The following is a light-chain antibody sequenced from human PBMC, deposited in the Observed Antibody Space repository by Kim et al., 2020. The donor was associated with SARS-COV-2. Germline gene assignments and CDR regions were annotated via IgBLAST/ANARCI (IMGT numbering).Light chain of an antibody. CDR1: SSNIGSNY. Sequence: GQRVTISCSGSSSNIGSNYVYWYQQLPGKAPKLLIYRNNQRPSGVPDRFSGSKSGTSASLAISGLRSEDEADYYCAAWDDSLSGQVFGTGTKVTVL. CDR3: AAWDDSLSGQV. V-gene: IGLV1-47*01. CDR2: RNN. J-gene: IGLJ1*01.